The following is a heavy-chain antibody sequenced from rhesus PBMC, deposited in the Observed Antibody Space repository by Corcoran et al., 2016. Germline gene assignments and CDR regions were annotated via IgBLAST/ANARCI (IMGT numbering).Heavy chain of an antibody. CDR3: AKDRGYNYGLDS. CDR1: GFTFSSYW. J-gene: IGHJ6*01. D-gene: IGHD5-24*01. CDR2: ISNGGGST. V-gene: IGHV3-178*02. Sequence: EVQLVESGGGLVQPGGSLRLSCAASGFTFSSYWMHWVRQAPGKGLAWGSRISNGGGSTWYADSVKGRFTISRENAKNTLYLQMNSLRAEDTAVYYCAKDRGYNYGLDSWGQGVVVTVSS.